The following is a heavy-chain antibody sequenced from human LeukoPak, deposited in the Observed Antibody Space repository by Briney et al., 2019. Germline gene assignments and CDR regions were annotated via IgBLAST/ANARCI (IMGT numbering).Heavy chain of an antibody. CDR1: GFSLSSYW. CDR2: VKQDGSQK. CDR3: ARGGGWDQLLFHY. D-gene: IGHD2-2*01. J-gene: IGHJ4*02. V-gene: IGHV3-7*01. Sequence: GGSLRLSCTASGFSLSSYWMNWVRQAPGKGLEWVANVKQDGSQKYCLDSVKGRFTISRDNAKNSLYLQMNSLRPDDTAVYFCARGGGWDQLLFHYWGQGTLVTVSS.